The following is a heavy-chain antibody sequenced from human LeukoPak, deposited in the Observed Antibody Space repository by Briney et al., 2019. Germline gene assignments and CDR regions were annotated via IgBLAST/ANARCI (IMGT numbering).Heavy chain of an antibody. Sequence: PSETLSLTCAVYGGSFSGYFWTWIRQPPGKGLEWIGEINHSGATKYSSPLKSRVTISVDTSKNQFSLKLSSLTAADTAVYYCARMFGELFDSYYMDVWGKGTTVTVSS. D-gene: IGHD3-10*02. CDR2: INHSGAT. CDR3: ARMFGELFDSYYMDV. CDR1: GGSFSGYF. J-gene: IGHJ6*03. V-gene: IGHV4-34*01.